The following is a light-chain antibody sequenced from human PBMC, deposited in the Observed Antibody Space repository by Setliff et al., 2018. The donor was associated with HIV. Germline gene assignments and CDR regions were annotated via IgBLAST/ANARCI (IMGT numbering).Light chain of an antibody. V-gene: IGLV2-14*01. CDR1: SSDVGGHNS. J-gene: IGLJ1*01. CDR2: EVS. CDR3: SSYPSSRPRV. Sequence: QSVLTQPASVSGSLGQSITISCTGASSDVGGHNSVSWYQQRPGKAPKLMISEVSNRPSGVSNRFSGSKSGNTASLTIAGLQPEDEADYYCSSYPSSRPRVFGTGTK.